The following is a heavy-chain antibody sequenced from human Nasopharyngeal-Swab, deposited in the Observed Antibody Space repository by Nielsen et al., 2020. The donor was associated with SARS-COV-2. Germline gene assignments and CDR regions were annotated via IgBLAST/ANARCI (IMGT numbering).Heavy chain of an antibody. D-gene: IGHD6-13*01. J-gene: IGHJ6*03. CDR1: GFTFSSYW. Sequence: GESLKISCAASGFTFSSYWMHWVRQAPGKGLVWVSRINSDGSSTSYADSVKGRFTISRDNAKNSLYLQMNSLRAEDTAVYYCARLAPPYSSSWRATPNYYYYYMDVWCNGTTVTVSS. CDR2: INSDGSST. CDR3: ARLAPPYSSSWRATPNYYYYYMDV. V-gene: IGHV3-74*01.